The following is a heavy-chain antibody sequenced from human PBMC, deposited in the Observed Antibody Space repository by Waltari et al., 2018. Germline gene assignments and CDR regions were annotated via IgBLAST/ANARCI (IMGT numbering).Heavy chain of an antibody. CDR1: GFTFSSYA. D-gene: IGHD3-22*01. V-gene: IGHV3-23*01. Sequence: EVQLLESGGGLVQPGGSLRLSCAASGFTFSSYAMSWVRQAPGEGLGWVSAYRGRGGSTYYADSVKGRFTISRDNSKNTLYLQMNSLRAEDTAVYYCAMGGSGYYYYLFDYWGQGTLVTVSS. CDR2: YRGRGGST. CDR3: AMGGSGYYYYLFDY. J-gene: IGHJ4*02.